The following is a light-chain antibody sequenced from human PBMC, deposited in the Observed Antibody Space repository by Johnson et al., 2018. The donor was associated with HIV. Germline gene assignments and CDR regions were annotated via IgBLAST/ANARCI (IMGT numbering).Light chain of an antibody. CDR2: DNN. Sequence: QSVLTQPPSVSAAPGQKVTISCSGSSSNIGNNYVSWYQQLPGRAPKLLIYDNNKRPSGIPDRFSGSKSGTSATRGITGLQAGDEAEYDCGTWESSLRVGFFGTWTKVTVL. V-gene: IGLV1-51*01. J-gene: IGLJ1*01. CDR3: GTWESSLRVGF. CDR1: SSNIGNNY.